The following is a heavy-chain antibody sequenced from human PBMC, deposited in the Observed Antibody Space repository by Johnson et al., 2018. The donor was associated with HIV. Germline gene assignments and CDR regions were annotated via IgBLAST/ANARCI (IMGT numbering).Heavy chain of an antibody. Sequence: VQLVESGGGLVQPGGSLRLSCAASGFTFSNYAMHWVRQAPGKGLESVSAISSDGGSTYYANSVKGRFSISRDNSKNTLYLQMGSLRGEDMAVSYCARKKTAARGAFDIWGQGTMVTVSS. V-gene: IGHV3-64*01. CDR1: GFTFSNYA. CDR2: ISSDGGST. D-gene: IGHD3-10*01. J-gene: IGHJ3*02. CDR3: ARKKTAARGAFDI.